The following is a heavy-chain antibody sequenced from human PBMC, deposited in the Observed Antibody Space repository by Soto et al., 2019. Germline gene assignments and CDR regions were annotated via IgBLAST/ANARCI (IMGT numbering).Heavy chain of an antibody. CDR3: AREISFLYNWNYDSAYWFDP. CDR2: INSDGSST. V-gene: IGHV3-74*01. Sequence: GGSLRLSCAASGFTFSSYWMHWVRQAPGKGLVWVSRINSDGSSTSYADSVKGRFTISRDNAKNTLYLQMNSLRAEDTAVYYCAREISFLYNWNYDSAYWFDPWGQGTLVTVSS. J-gene: IGHJ5*02. CDR1: GFTFSSYW. D-gene: IGHD1-7*01.